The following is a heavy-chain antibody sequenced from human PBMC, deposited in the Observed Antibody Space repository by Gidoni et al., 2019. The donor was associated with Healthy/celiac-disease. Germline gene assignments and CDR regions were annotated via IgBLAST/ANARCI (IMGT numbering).Heavy chain of an antibody. D-gene: IGHD2-2*01. CDR1: GFTFSSSA. J-gene: IGHJ6*02. Sequence: EVQLLESGGGLVQPGGALRLYCAASGFTFSSSAMSWVRQAPGKGREWVSAISGSGGSTYYADSVKGRFTISRDNSKNTRYLQMNSLRAEDTAVYYCAKYIHGYQPLTVKIMDVWGQGTTVTVSS. V-gene: IGHV3-23*01. CDR3: AKYIHGYQPLTVKIMDV. CDR2: ISGSGGST.